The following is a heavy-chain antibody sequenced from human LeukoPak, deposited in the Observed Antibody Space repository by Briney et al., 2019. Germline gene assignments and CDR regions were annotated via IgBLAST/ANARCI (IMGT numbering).Heavy chain of an antibody. CDR3: AREKGGRGYQTTVHFDY. Sequence: GASVKVSCKASGYTLTAYYMYWVRQAPGQGLEWMGWINSNSGGTNYAQKFQGRVSMTRDTSISTAYMELSRLRSDDTAVYYCAREKGGRGYQTTVHFDYWGQGTLVTVSS. V-gene: IGHV1-2*02. D-gene: IGHD4-17*01. J-gene: IGHJ4*02. CDR1: GYTLTAYY. CDR2: INSNSGGT.